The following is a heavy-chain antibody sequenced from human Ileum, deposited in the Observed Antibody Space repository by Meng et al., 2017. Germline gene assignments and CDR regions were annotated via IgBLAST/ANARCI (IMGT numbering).Heavy chain of an antibody. CDR3: AKVDFRGDSRDSSGLGL. V-gene: IGHV4-34*01. J-gene: IGHJ4*02. CDR1: GGSLSGFY. D-gene: IGHD3-22*01. CDR2: INHGGGT. Sequence: HVPIKEGGAQLFGPSETLSLTCAVYGGSLSGFYWSWIRQSPEKGLEWIGEINHGGGTNYNPSLSSRVTISVDTSKNQFSLKVNSVTAADTAFYYCAKVDFRGDSRDSSGLGLWGQGTLVTVSS.